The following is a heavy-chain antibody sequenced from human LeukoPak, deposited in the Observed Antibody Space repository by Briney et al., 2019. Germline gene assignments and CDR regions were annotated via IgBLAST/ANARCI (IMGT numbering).Heavy chain of an antibody. J-gene: IGHJ5*02. CDR3: ARAQAVAGTGGFDP. Sequence: PGGSLRLSCAASGFTSSSYWMHWVRQAPGKGLVWVSRISADGSTTSYADSVKGRFTISRDNAKNTMYLQMKSLRDEDTAVYYCARAQAVAGTGGFDPWGQGTLVFVSS. V-gene: IGHV3-74*01. D-gene: IGHD6-19*01. CDR2: ISADGSTT. CDR1: GFTSSSYW.